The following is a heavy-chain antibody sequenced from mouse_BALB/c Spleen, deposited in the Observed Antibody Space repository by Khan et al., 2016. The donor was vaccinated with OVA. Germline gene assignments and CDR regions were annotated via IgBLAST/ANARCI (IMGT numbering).Heavy chain of an antibody. CDR1: GYSFTSFW. Sequence: MQLQQSGTVLARPGASVKMSCKASGYSFTSFWMHWVKQRPGQGLEWIGGIFPGNSDTSYNQKFKGKAKLTAVTSASTAYMELSSLTNEDSAVYYCTRGGYGSFAYWGQGTLVTVSA. J-gene: IGHJ3*01. D-gene: IGHD1-2*01. V-gene: IGHV1-5*01. CDR2: IFPGNSDT. CDR3: TRGGYGSFAY.